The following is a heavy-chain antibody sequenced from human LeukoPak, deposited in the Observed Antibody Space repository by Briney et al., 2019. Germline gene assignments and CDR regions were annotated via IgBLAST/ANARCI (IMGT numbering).Heavy chain of an antibody. V-gene: IGHV4-4*07. Sequence: SETLSLTCTVSGNSFGDYYWSWIRQPAGKGLEWIGRIYTSGSTTYNPSLKSRVTMSVDTSKSQFSLDLMSVTAADTAVYYCTRDTGTTGEVKFDPWGQGTLVTVSS. J-gene: IGHJ5*02. CDR2: IYTSGST. D-gene: IGHD4-17*01. CDR3: TRDTGTTGEVKFDP. CDR1: GNSFGDYY.